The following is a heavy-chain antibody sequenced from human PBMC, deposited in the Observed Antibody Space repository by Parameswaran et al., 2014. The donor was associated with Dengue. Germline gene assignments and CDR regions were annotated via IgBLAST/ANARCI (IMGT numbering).Heavy chain of an antibody. CDR2: VTPSGATA. J-gene: IGHJ5*01. D-gene: IGHD3-9*01. CDR3: ARRDVDILTGHGNWLDP. V-gene: IGHV1-46*01. Sequence: WVRQAPGQGLEWMGMVTPSGATAKYAQKFQGRVTMTSDVSASTVFLELSALKSEDRAIYYCARRDVDILTGHGNWLDPWGQGTLVTVSS.